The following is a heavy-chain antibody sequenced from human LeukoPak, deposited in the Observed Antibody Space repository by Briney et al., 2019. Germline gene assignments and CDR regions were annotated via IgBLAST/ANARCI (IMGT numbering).Heavy chain of an antibody. V-gene: IGHV4-59*08. CDR2: IYYSGST. CDR3: ARHRLTGGAFDY. D-gene: IGHD1-20*01. J-gene: IGHJ4*02. Sequence: SETLSLTCTVSGGSISSYYWSWIRQPPGKGLEWIGYIYYSGSTNYNPSLKSRVTISVDTSKNQFSLKLSSATAADTAVYYCARHRLTGGAFDYWGQGTLVSVSS. CDR1: GGSISSYY.